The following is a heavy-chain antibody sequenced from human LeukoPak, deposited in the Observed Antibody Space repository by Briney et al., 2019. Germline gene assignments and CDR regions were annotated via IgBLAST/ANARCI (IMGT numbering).Heavy chain of an antibody. CDR2: FDPEDGET. D-gene: IGHD6-13*01. V-gene: IGHV1-24*01. CDR1: GYTLTELS. J-gene: IGHJ4*02. CDR3: ATEIAAAGLYFDY. Sequence: ASVKVSCKVSGYTLTELSMHWVRQVPGKGLEWMGGFDPEDGETIYAQKFQGRVTMTEDTSTDTAYMELSNLRSEDTAVYYCATEIAAAGLYFDYWGQGTLVTVSS.